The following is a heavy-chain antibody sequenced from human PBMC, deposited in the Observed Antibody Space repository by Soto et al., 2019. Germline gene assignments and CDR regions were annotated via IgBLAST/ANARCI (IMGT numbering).Heavy chain of an antibody. CDR3: ARLPNY. Sequence: PSETLSLTCTVSGGSISSHYWSWIRQPPGKGLEWIGYIYDSGSPSYNPSLKSRVTISVDTSKNQFSLKLSSATAADTAVYYCARLPNYWGQGTLVTVSS. CDR2: IYDSGSP. CDR1: GGSISSHY. V-gene: IGHV4-59*08. J-gene: IGHJ4*02.